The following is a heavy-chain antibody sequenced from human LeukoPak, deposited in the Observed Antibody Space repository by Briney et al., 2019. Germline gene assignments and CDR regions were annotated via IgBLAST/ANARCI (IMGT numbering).Heavy chain of an antibody. V-gene: IGHV3-23*01. CDR3: ARGPAITFGY. D-gene: IGHD3-16*01. CDR1: GFTVSSNY. CDR2: INSSGGGT. Sequence: GGSLRLSCAASGFTVSSNYMSWVRQAPGKGLEWVSGINSSGGGTYYADSVKGRFTISRDNSKNTLYLQMNSLRAEDTAVYYCARGPAITFGYWGQGTLVTVSS. J-gene: IGHJ4*02.